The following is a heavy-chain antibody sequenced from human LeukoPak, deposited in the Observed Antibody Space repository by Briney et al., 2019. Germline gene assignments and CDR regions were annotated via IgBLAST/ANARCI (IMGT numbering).Heavy chain of an antibody. D-gene: IGHD4-17*01. CDR1: GFTFSTYW. CDR3: ARGRTTVRPGYFDH. Sequence: GGSLRLSCAASGFTFSTYWMSWVRQAPGKGLEWVANIKQDGSEKYYVDSVKGRFTISRDSAKNSLYLQMNSLGAEDTAVYYCARGRTTVRPGYFDHWGQGTLVTVAS. CDR2: IKQDGSEK. J-gene: IGHJ4*02. V-gene: IGHV3-7*01.